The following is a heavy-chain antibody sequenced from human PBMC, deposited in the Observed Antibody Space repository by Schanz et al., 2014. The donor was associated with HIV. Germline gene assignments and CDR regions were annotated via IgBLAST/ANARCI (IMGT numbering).Heavy chain of an antibody. D-gene: IGHD3-3*02. Sequence: QVQLVQSGAEVKKPGSSVKVSCKASGGTFSIYAISWVRQAPGQGLEWMGGIIPIFGTANYAQKFQGRVTIIADESTSTAYMELSSLRSADTAVYFCERAAFSSEYYYGMDVWGQGTTVTVSS. CDR2: IIPIFGTA. V-gene: IGHV1-69*01. J-gene: IGHJ6*02. CDR1: GGTFSIYA. CDR3: ERAAFSSEYYYGMDV.